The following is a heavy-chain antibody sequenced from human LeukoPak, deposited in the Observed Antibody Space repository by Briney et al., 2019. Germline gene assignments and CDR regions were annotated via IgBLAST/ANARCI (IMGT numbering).Heavy chain of an antibody. V-gene: IGHV4-39*07. CDR2: INHSGST. CDR3: ARGFVGYYYGSGIPKNWFDP. J-gene: IGHJ5*02. Sequence: PSETLSLTCTVSGGSFRSSSYYWGWIRQPPGKGLEWIGEINHSGSTNYNPSLKSRVTISVDTSKNQFSLKLSSVTAADTAVYYCARGFVGYYYGSGIPKNWFDPWGQGTLVTVSS. D-gene: IGHD3-10*01. CDR1: GGSFRSSSYY.